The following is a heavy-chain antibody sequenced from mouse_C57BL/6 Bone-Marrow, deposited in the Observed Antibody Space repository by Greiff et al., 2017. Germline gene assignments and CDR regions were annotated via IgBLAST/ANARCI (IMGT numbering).Heavy chain of an antibody. CDR1: GYTFTSHW. CDR3: ARSPGLSLTD. D-gene: IGHD2-13*01. V-gene: IGHV1-56*01. J-gene: IGHJ2*01. CDR2: INPSNGGT. Sequence: QVQLKQSGPELVRPGASVKISCKAPGYTFTSHWMQWVRQRPGQGLEWIGNINPSNGGTNYNEKFKSKATLTVDKSSSTAYMQLSSLTSEDSAVYYCARSPGLSLTDWGQGTTLTVSS.